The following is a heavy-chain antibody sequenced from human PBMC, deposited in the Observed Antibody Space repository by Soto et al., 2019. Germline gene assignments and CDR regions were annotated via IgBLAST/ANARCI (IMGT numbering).Heavy chain of an antibody. D-gene: IGHD6-19*01. CDR3: ARDLGAVAGTLCYGMDV. V-gene: IGHV1-46*01. Sequence: QVQLVQSGAEVKKPGASVKVSCKASGYTFTSYYMHWVRQAPGQGLEWMGIINPSGGSTSYAQKFQGRVTMTRDTSTSTVYMELSSLRSEDTAVYYCARDLGAVAGTLCYGMDVWGQGTTVTVSS. J-gene: IGHJ6*02. CDR2: INPSGGST. CDR1: GYTFTSYY.